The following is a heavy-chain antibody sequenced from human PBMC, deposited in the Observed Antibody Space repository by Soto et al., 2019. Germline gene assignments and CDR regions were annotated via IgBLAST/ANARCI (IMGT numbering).Heavy chain of an antibody. Sequence: PSETLSLTCTVSGGSISSGDYYWSWIRQPPGKGLEWIGYIYYSGSTYYNPSLKSRVTISVDTSKNQFSLKLSSVTAADTAVYYCARSHCSSTSCYFRGPFDAFDIWGQGTMVTVSS. V-gene: IGHV4-30-4*01. CDR2: IYYSGST. CDR3: ARSHCSSTSCYFRGPFDAFDI. CDR1: GGSISSGDYY. J-gene: IGHJ3*02. D-gene: IGHD2-2*01.